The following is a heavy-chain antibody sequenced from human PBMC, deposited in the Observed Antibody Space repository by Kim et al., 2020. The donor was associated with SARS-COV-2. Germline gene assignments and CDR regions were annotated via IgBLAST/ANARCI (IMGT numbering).Heavy chain of an antibody. CDR1: GFTFSSYS. CDR2: ISSSSSTI. J-gene: IGHJ6*02. CDR3: AREGYCSSTSCYVLNYYGMDV. D-gene: IGHD2-2*01. Sequence: GGSLRLSCAASGFTFSSYSMNWVRQAPGKGLEWVSYISSSSSTIYYADSVKGRFTISRDNAKNSLYLQMNSLRDEDTAVYYCAREGYCSSTSCYVLNYYGMDVWGQGTTVTVSS. V-gene: IGHV3-48*02.